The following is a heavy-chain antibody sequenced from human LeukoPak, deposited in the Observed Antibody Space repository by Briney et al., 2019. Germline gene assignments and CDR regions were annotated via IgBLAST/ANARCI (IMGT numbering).Heavy chain of an antibody. CDR3: ARVQSGYSYGYRSGSDAFDI. D-gene: IGHD5-18*01. CDR1: GFTFSSYG. CDR2: ISYDGSIK. J-gene: IGHJ3*02. V-gene: IGHV3-30*03. Sequence: GGSLRLSCAASGFTFSSYGMHWVRQAPGKGLEWVAVISYDGSIKYYADSVKGRFTISRDNSKNTLYLQMNSLRAEDTAVYYCARVQSGYSYGYRSGSDAFDIWGQGTMVTVSS.